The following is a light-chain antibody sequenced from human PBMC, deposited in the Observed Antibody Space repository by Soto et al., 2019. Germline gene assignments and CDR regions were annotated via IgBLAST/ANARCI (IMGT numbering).Light chain of an antibody. V-gene: IGLV2-14*01. CDR1: SSDVGDYKY. Sequence: QSVLTQPASVSGSPGQSITISCTGTSSDVGDYKYVSWYQHHPGKAPKLMVYEVNNRPSGVSNRFSGSKSGNTASLTISGLQAEDEADYYCNSYTGSSTLVFGGGTQLTVL. CDR3: NSYTGSSTLV. J-gene: IGLJ2*01. CDR2: EVN.